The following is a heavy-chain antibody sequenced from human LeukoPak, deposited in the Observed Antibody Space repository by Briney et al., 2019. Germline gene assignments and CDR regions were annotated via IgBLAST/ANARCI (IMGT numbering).Heavy chain of an antibody. CDR1: GYTFTNYG. Sequence: ASVKVSCKASGYTFTNYGLSWVRQAPGQGLEWMGRISAYNGNTNYAQKFQGRVTMTTDTSTNTAYMELRSLRSDDTAVYYCARGEGITNWFDPWGQGTLVTVSS. CDR3: ARGEGITNWFDP. D-gene: IGHD1-14*01. CDR2: ISAYNGNT. V-gene: IGHV1-18*01. J-gene: IGHJ5*02.